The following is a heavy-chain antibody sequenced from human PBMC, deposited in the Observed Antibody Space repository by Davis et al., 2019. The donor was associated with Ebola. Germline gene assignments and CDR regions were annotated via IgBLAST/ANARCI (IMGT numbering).Heavy chain of an antibody. J-gene: IGHJ4*02. CDR2: ISHSSREK. CDR3: ARAVFHEVLDY. D-gene: IGHD3-3*01. Sequence: GESLKISCAASGFIFSGSAMHWVRQAPGKGLEWVAVISHSSREKFYADSVKGRFTISRDNSENTLYLQMNSLTADDTAVYYCARAVFHEVLDYWGQGTPVTVSS. CDR1: GFIFSGSA. V-gene: IGHV3-30*04.